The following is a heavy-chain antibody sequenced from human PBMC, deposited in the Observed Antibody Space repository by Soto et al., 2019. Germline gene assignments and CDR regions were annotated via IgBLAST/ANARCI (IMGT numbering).Heavy chain of an antibody. V-gene: IGHV3-23*01. CDR2: IAGSGGKT. Sequence: GGSLRLSCAASGFTFSSYGMSWVRQAPGKGLEWVSGIAGSGGKTYYSDSVKGRFTISRDNSKNTLYLQMNSLRAEDTAVYYCAKDKTVSTAVVHYFGYWGQGTLVTVSS. J-gene: IGHJ4*02. CDR3: AKDKTVSTAVVHYFGY. CDR1: GFTFSSYG. D-gene: IGHD4-17*01.